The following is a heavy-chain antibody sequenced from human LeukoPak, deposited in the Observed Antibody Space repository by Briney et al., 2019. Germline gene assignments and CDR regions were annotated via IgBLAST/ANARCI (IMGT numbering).Heavy chain of an antibody. CDR1: GFTFSSYW. D-gene: IGHD2-2*02. CDR2: IKQDGSEK. V-gene: IGHV3-7*01. J-gene: IGHJ4*02. CDR3: ARGGTSVYCSSTSCYTRDGYFDY. Sequence: PGGSLRLSCAASGFTFSSYWMSWVRQAPGKGLGWVANIKQDGSEKYYVDSVKGRFTISRDNAKNSLYLQMNSLRAEDTAVYYCARGGTSVYCSSTSCYTRDGYFDYWGQGTLVTVSS.